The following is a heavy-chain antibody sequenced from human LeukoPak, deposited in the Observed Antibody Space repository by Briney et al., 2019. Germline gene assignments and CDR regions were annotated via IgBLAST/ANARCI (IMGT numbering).Heavy chain of an antibody. CDR1: GGTFSSYA. V-gene: IGHV1-69*13. CDR3: ARGRDGYRVFDY. Sequence: SVKVSCKASGGTFSSYAISWVRQAPGQGLEWMGGIIPIFGTANYAQKFQGRVTITADESTSTAYMELSSLRSEDTAVYYCARGRDGYRVFDYWGQGTLVTVSS. J-gene: IGHJ4*02. CDR2: IIPIFGTA. D-gene: IGHD5-24*01.